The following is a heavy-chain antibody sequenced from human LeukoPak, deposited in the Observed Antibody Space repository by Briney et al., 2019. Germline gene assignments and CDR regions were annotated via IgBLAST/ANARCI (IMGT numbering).Heavy chain of an antibody. J-gene: IGHJ4*02. CDR1: GFTFSSYA. Sequence: GGSLRLSCAASGFTFSSYAMSWVRQAPGKGLEWVSAISGSGGSTYYADSVKGRFTISRDNSKNTLYLQMNSLRAEDTAVYYCAKFADDYYGSGSYYFFDYWGQGTLVTVSS. D-gene: IGHD3-10*01. V-gene: IGHV3-23*01. CDR3: AKFADDYYGSGSYYFFDY. CDR2: ISGSGGST.